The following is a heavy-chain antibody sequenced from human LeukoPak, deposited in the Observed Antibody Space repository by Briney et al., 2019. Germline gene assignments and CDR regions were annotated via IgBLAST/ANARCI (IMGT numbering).Heavy chain of an antibody. J-gene: IGHJ6*02. D-gene: IGHD2-8*02. CDR1: GLTLDDYA. CDR3: AKDIGTGYYYYGMDV. Sequence: GGSLRLSCAASGLTLDDYAMHWVRQAPGRGLEWVALVSGDGCSTYYAHYVKGRFTISRDNSKNYLYLQMNSLRTEDTALYYCAKDIGTGYYYYGMDVWGQGTTVTVSS. V-gene: IGHV3-43*02. CDR2: VSGDGCST.